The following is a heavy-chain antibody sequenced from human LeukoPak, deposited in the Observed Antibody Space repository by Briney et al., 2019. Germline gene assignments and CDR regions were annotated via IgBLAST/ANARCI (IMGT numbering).Heavy chain of an antibody. Sequence: ASVKVSCKASGYTFTSYDINWVRQATGQGLEWMGWMNPNSGNTGYAQKFQGRVTITRNTSISTAYMELSSLRSDDTAVYYCAFSYSGRFLFDYWGQGTLVTVSS. CDR1: GYTFTSYD. J-gene: IGHJ4*02. V-gene: IGHV1-8*03. CDR2: MNPNSGNT. D-gene: IGHD1-26*01. CDR3: AFSYSGRFLFDY.